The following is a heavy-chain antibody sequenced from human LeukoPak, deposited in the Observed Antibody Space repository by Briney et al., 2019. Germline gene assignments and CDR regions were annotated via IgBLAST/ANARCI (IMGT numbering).Heavy chain of an antibody. Sequence: PGGSLRLSCATSGFTVSSYSMNWVRQAPGKGLEWVSSISSSSSYVYYADSVKGRFTISRDNAKNSLYLQMNSLRAEDTAVYYCARDLIAARGMDVWGQGTTVTVSS. CDR1: GFTVSSYS. J-gene: IGHJ6*02. CDR2: ISSSSSYV. V-gene: IGHV3-21*01. CDR3: ARDLIAARGMDV. D-gene: IGHD6-6*01.